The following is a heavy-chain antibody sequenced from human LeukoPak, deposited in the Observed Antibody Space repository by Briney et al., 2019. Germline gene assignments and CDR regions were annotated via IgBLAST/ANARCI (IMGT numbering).Heavy chain of an antibody. CDR2: INHSGST. D-gene: IGHD1-26*01. Sequence: PSETLSLICAVYGGSFSGYYWSWIRQPPGKGLEWIGEINHSGSTNYNPSLKSRVTISVDTSKNQFSLKLSSVTAADTAVYYCARPLVGDTNDDAFDIWGQGTMVTVSS. CDR1: GGSFSGYY. CDR3: ARPLVGDTNDDAFDI. J-gene: IGHJ3*02. V-gene: IGHV4-34*01.